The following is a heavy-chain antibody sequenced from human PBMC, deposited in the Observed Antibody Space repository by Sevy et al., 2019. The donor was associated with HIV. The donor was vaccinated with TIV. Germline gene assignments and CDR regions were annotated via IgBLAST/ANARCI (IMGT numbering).Heavy chain of an antibody. CDR2: MRQDGSEK. Sequence: GGSLRLSCAASGFTFSSYWMTWVRQAPGKGLEWVATMRQDGSEKYYVDSVKGRFTISRDNAKNSLYLQMNSLRAEDTAMYYCVREGLGGFSYSLDCWGQGTLVTVSS. D-gene: IGHD5-18*01. J-gene: IGHJ4*02. CDR1: GFTFSSYW. CDR3: VREGLGGFSYSLDC. V-gene: IGHV3-7*01.